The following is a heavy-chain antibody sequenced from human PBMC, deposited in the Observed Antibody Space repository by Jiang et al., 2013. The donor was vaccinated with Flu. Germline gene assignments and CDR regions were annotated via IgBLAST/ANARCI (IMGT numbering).Heavy chain of an antibody. CDR2: IYYSGST. V-gene: IGHV4-39*01. J-gene: IGHJ4*02. CDR3: ARHGTAVAKPRDSYYFDY. CDR1: GGSISSSSYY. Sequence: GPGLVKPSETLSLTCTVSGGSISSSSYYWGWIRQPPGKGLEWIGSIYYSGSTYYNPSLKSRVTISVDTSKNQFSLKLSSVTAADTAVYYCARHGTAVAKPRDSYYFDYWGQGTLVTGLL. D-gene: IGHD6-19*01.